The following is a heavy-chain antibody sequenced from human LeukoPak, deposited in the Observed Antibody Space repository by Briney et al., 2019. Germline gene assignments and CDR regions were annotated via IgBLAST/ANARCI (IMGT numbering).Heavy chain of an antibody. J-gene: IGHJ4*02. CDR1: GYIFTRYW. V-gene: IGHV5-51*01. CDR2: IYPGDSDT. CDR3: ARPGGSGYGSFDY. D-gene: IGHD5-12*01. Sequence: GESLKISCKGSGYIFTRYWIGWVRPLPGKGLEWMGIIYPGDSDTRYSPSFQGQVTISADKSITTAYLQWSSLKASDTAMYYCARPGGSGYGSFDYWGQGTLVTVSS.